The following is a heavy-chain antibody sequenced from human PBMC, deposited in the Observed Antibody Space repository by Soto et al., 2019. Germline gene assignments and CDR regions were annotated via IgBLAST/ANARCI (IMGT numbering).Heavy chain of an antibody. J-gene: IGHJ1*01. CDR1: GITFSSHW. V-gene: IGHV3-74*01. D-gene: IGHD3-22*01. Sequence: EVQLVESGGHLVQPGGSLRLSCAASGITFSSHWMHWVRQAPGKGLVWVSRINSDGGDITYADSVKGRFTISRDNARNTLYLQMNSLIPEDTAVYYCARDLGYYYDSSGPGEYWGQGTLVTVSS. CDR3: ARDLGYYYDSSGPGEY. CDR2: INSDGGDI.